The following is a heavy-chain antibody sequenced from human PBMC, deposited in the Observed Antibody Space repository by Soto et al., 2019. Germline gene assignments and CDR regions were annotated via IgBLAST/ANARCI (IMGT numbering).Heavy chain of an antibody. D-gene: IGHD2-2*01. CDR2: IYYSGST. CDR3: ARAEEIPAARYFDY. CDR1: GGSISSGGYY. Sequence: QVQLQESGPGLVKPSQTLSLTCTVSGGSISSGGYYWSWIRQHPGKGLEWIGYIYYSGSTYYNPSPKRRVTISVDPSKNQFSLKLSSVTVADTAVYYCARAEEIPAARYFDYWGQGTLVTVSS. V-gene: IGHV4-31*03. J-gene: IGHJ4*02.